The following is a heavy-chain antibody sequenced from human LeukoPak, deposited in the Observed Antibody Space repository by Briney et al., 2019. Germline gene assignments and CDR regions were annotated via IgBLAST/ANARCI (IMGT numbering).Heavy chain of an antibody. CDR1: GGSFSGYY. CDR2: INHSGST. J-gene: IGHJ6*03. Sequence: SETLSLTCAVYGGSFSGYYWSWIRQPPGKGLEWIGEINHSGSTNYNPSLKSRVTISVDTSKNQFSLKLSSVTAADTAVYYCAKDGSGSYQVPSGYYYYMDVWGKGTTVTISS. D-gene: IGHD3-10*01. CDR3: AKDGSGSYQVPSGYYYYMDV. V-gene: IGHV4-34*01.